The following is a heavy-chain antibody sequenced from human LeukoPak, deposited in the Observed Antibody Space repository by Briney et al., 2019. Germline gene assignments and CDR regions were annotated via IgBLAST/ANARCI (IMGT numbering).Heavy chain of an antibody. V-gene: IGHV1-18*01. J-gene: IGHJ4*02. Sequence: ASVKVSCKVSGYTLTELSMHWVRQAPGQGLEWMGWISPYNGNTNYAQKLQGRVTMTTDTSTTTAYMELRSLRSDDTAVYYCARGAPGDGIDNWGQGTLVTVSS. CDR3: ARGAPGDGIDN. CDR1: GYTLTELS. CDR2: ISPYNGNT.